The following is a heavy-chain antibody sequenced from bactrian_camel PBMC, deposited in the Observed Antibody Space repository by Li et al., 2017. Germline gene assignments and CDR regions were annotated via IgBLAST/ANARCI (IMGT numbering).Heavy chain of an antibody. CDR1: GMNGDYC. J-gene: IGHJ4*01. CDR2: IGYDGTI. D-gene: IGHD5*01. V-gene: IGHV3S55*01. CDR3: AKDYVDGLGIDY. Sequence: HVQLVESGGGSVQAGGSLTLSCAVTGMNGDYCVGWFRQIPGKEREGVAVIGYDGTIKYSDSVKGRFTISQDKGKETLFLQTDSLKPEDTAMYYCAKDYVDGLGIDYWGQGTQVTVS.